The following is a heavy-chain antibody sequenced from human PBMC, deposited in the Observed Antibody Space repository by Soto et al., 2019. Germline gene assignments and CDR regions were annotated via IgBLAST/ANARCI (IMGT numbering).Heavy chain of an antibody. V-gene: IGHV4-59*08. CDR3: ERLSKVYGTDV. Sequence: PSETLSLTCTVSGGSISSDYWSWIRQPPGKGLEWIGYVYYSGSTNYNPSLKSRGTISVDTSKTHFYLKLSSVTAADTAGYYCERLSKVYGTDVWGQGTTVTVSS. J-gene: IGHJ6*02. CDR2: VYYSGST. CDR1: GGSISSDY.